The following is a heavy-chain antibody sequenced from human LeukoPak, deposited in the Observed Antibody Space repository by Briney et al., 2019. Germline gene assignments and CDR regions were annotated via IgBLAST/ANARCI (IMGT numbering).Heavy chain of an antibody. CDR2: IYYGGST. Sequence: SETLSLTCTVSGGSISSYYWSWIRQPPGKGLERIGYIYYGGSTNYNPSLKSRVTISVDTSKNQFSLKLSSVTAADTAVYYCARHGSSGWYNYFDYWGQGTLVTVSS. V-gene: IGHV4-59*08. J-gene: IGHJ4*02. CDR3: ARHGSSGWYNYFDY. D-gene: IGHD6-19*01. CDR1: GGSISSYY.